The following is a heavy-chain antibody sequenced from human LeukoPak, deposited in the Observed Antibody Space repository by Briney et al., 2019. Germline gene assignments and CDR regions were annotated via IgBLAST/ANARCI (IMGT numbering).Heavy chain of an antibody. CDR1: GFAFSSYS. D-gene: IGHD2-2*01. V-gene: IGHV3-21*01. CDR3: AKAQRGGSLDY. Sequence: GGSLRLSCAASGFAFSSYSMNWVRQAPGKGLEWVSSISSSSSYIYYADSVKGRFTISRDNAKNSLYLQMNSLRAEDTAVYYCAKAQRGGSLDYWGQGTLVTVSS. J-gene: IGHJ4*02. CDR2: ISSSSSYI.